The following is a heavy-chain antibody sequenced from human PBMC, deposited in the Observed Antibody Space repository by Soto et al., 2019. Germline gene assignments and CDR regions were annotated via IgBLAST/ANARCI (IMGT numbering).Heavy chain of an antibody. Sequence: GGSLRLSCAASGFTFSSYAMSWVRQAPGKGLEWVSAISGSGGSTYYADSVKGRFTISRDNSKNTLYLQMNSLRAEDTAVYYCAKGGGKSYYYGSGSYYTRRYFDYWGQGTLVTVSS. D-gene: IGHD3-10*01. V-gene: IGHV3-23*01. CDR3: AKGGGKSYYYGSGSYYTRRYFDY. CDR2: ISGSGGST. J-gene: IGHJ4*02. CDR1: GFTFSSYA.